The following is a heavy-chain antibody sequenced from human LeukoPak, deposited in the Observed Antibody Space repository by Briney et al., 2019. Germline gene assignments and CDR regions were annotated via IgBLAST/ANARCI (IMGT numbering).Heavy chain of an antibody. CDR1: GYTFTSHG. V-gene: IGHV1-18*01. CDR2: ISPYNGNT. CDR3: VSGADFHY. D-gene: IGHD3-16*01. J-gene: IGHJ4*02. Sequence: ASVKVSCKASGYTFTSHGITWVRQAPGQGLEWMGWISPYNGNTDSAHNLQGRVTMTTDTSTSTAYVELRSLRSDDTAMYYCVSGADFHYWGQGTLVTVSS.